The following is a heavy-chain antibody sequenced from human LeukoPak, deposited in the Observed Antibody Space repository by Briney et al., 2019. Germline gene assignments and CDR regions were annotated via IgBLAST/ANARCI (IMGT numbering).Heavy chain of an antibody. J-gene: IGHJ3*02. CDR1: GFTFSSYS. CDR3: ARARSDDYGDYYDAFDI. D-gene: IGHD4-17*01. V-gene: IGHV3-21*01. Sequence: GGSLRLSCAASGFTFSSYSMNWVRQAPGKGLEWVSSISSSRSYIYYADSVKGRFTISRDNAMNSLYLQMNSLRAEDTAVYYCARARSDDYGDYYDAFDIWGQGTMVTVSS. CDR2: ISSSRSYI.